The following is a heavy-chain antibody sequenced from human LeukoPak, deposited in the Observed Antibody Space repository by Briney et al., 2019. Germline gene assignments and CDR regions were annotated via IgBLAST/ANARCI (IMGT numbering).Heavy chain of an antibody. D-gene: IGHD1-26*01. Sequence: PGESLKISWKGSGYSFTSYWIGWVRQMPGKGLEWMGIIYPGDSHTRYSPSFQGQVPISADKSISTAYLQWSSLKASDTAMYYCARGGRGVGATTGFDYWGQGTLVTVSS. CDR3: ARGGRGVGATTGFDY. CDR1: GYSFTSYW. J-gene: IGHJ4*02. V-gene: IGHV5-51*01. CDR2: IYPGDSHT.